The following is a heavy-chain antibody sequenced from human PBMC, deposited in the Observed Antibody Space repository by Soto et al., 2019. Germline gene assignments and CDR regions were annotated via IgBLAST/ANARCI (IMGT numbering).Heavy chain of an antibody. J-gene: IGHJ4*02. CDR1: GGTFSSYA. CDR2: IIPIFGTA. D-gene: IGHD3-10*01. Sequence: QVQLVQSGAEVKKPGSSVKVSCKASGGTFSSYAISWVRQAPGQGLEWMGGIIPIFGTANYAQKFQGRVTITADESTSTAYMELSSLRSEDTAVYYCARVRDYYGLGSYWGFDYWGQGTLVTVSS. V-gene: IGHV1-69*01. CDR3: ARVRDYYGLGSYWGFDY.